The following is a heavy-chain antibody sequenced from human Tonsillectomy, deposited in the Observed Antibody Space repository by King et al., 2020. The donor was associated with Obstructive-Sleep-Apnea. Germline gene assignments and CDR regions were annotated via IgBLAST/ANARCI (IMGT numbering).Heavy chain of an antibody. D-gene: IGHD3-22*01. CDR2: IYYSGST. V-gene: IGHV4-59*01. J-gene: IGHJ4*02. Sequence: QVQLQESGPGLVKPSETLSLTCTVSGGSISSYYWSWIRQPPGKGLEWIGYIYYSGSTNYNPSLKSRVTIPVDTSKNQFSLKLSSVTAADTAVYYCARGEAYYYDSSGYPYFDYWGQGTLVTVSS. CDR1: GGSISSYY. CDR3: ARGEAYYYDSSGYPYFDY.